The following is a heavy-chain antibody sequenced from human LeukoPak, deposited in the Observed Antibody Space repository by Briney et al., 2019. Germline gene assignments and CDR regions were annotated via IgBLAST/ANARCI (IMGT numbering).Heavy chain of an antibody. J-gene: IGHJ4*02. CDR2: IYYSGST. CDR3: ATHSGSYYFDY. D-gene: IGHD1-26*01. CDR1: GGSINSYY. Sequence: SETLSLTCTVSGGSINSYYWNWIRQPPGKGLEWIGYIYYSGSTNYNPSLKSRVTISIDTSKNQFSLKLSSVTAADTAVFYCATHSGSYYFDYWGQGTLVTVSS. V-gene: IGHV4-59*08.